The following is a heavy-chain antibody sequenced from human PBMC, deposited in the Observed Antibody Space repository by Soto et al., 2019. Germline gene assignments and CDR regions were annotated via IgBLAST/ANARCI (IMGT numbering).Heavy chain of an antibody. CDR3: VKDLALMGDY. CDR2: VLYDGSKK. Sequence: QVHLVESGGGVVQPGTALRLSCTASGFRFSDYGMDWVRQAPGKGLEWVSRVLYDGSKKYYADSVKGRFTISRDNPSNTLYLQMDSLRADDTAVYYCVKDLALMGDYWGQGTPVTVSS. V-gene: IGHV3-30*18. CDR1: GFRFSDYG. D-gene: IGHD3-16*01. J-gene: IGHJ4*02.